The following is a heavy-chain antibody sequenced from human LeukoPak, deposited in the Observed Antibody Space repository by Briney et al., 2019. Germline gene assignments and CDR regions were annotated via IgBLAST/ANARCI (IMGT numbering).Heavy chain of an antibody. CDR3: ARDLRDKGSYDFWSGYYTYYYYGMDV. Sequence: GASVKVSCKASGYTFTGYYMHWVRQAPGQGLEWMGIINPSGGSTSYAQKFQGRVTMTRDTSTSTVYMELSSLRSEDTAVYYCARDLRDKGSYDFWSGYYTYYYYGMDVWGQGTTVTVSS. CDR1: GYTFTGYY. CDR2: INPSGGST. J-gene: IGHJ6*02. V-gene: IGHV1-46*01. D-gene: IGHD3-3*01.